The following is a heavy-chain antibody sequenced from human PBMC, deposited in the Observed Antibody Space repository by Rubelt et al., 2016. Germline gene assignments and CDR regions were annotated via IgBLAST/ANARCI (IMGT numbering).Heavy chain of an antibody. CDR3: ARRRTVPQNWFDP. Sequence: QQQLQESGPGLVKPSETLSLTCIVSGGSISGSSYYWGWIRQPPGKGLEWIASIFSSGSTSYSPSVKIRVTISVDTSKNPFALKLKSVTAADTAVYYGARRRTVPQNWFDPWGQGTLVTVSS. V-gene: IGHV4-39*01. D-gene: IGHD4-17*01. CDR2: IFSSGST. CDR1: GGSISGSSYY. J-gene: IGHJ5*02.